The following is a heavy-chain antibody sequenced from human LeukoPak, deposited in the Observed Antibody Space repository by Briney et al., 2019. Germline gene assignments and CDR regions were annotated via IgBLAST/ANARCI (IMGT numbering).Heavy chain of an antibody. Sequence: PGGSLRLSCAASGFTFSNYWMHWVRQAPGKGLVWVSRINGDGRSTTYGDSVKGRFTISRDNAKNSLYLQMNSLRAEDTALYYCAGGSLRPIWGQGTMVTVSS. D-gene: IGHD3-16*01. CDR2: INGDGRST. V-gene: IGHV3-74*01. J-gene: IGHJ3*02. CDR3: AGGSLRPI. CDR1: GFTFSNYW.